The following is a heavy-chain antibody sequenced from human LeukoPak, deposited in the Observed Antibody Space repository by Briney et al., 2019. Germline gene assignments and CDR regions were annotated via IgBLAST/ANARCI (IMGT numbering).Heavy chain of an antibody. Sequence: GGSLRLSCAASGFTFSSYAMSWVRQAPGKGLEWVSAISGSGGSTYYADSVKGRFTISRDNSKNTLYLQMNSLRAEDTAVYYCATPAFYCSSTSCYFNYWGQGTLVTVSS. D-gene: IGHD2-2*01. CDR3: ATPAFYCSSTSCYFNY. V-gene: IGHV3-23*01. CDR2: ISGSGGST. CDR1: GFTFSSYA. J-gene: IGHJ4*02.